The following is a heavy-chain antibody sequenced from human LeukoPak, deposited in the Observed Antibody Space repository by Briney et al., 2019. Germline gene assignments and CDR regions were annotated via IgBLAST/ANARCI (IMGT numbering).Heavy chain of an antibody. CDR3: ARGGIGYCSTTSCYFDS. V-gene: IGHV6-1*01. D-gene: IGHD2-2*01. CDR1: GDSVSTNSGA. J-gene: IGHJ4*02. CDR2: TYYRSKLSY. Sequence: SQTLSLTCAISGDSVSTNSGAWNWIRQSPSRGLEWLGRTYYRSKLSYDYAVSMKSRISISPDTSKNQFSLQLNSVTPEDTAVYYCARGGIGYCSTTSCYFDSWGQGTLVTVSS.